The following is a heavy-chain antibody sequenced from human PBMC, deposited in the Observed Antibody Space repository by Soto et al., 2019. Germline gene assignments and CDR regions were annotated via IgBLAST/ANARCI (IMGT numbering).Heavy chain of an antibody. V-gene: IGHV4-39*01. J-gene: IGHJ4*02. Sequence: SETLSLTCAVYGGSISSSSYYWGWIRQPPGKGLEWIGSIYYSGSTYYNPSLKSRVTISVDTSKNQFSLKLSSVTAADTAVYYCASRYDNHIDYWGQGTLVTVSS. CDR1: GGSISSSSYY. CDR2: IYYSGST. D-gene: IGHD3-9*01. CDR3: ASRYDNHIDY.